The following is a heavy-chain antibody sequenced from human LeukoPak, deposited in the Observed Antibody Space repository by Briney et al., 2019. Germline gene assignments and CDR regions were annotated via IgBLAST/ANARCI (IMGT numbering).Heavy chain of an antibody. CDR2: INPNSGGT. CDR3: ARGRGYYDFWSGYDY. Sequence: GASVKVSCKASGYTFTGYYMHWVRQAPGQGLEWMGWINPNSGGTNYAQKFQGRVTMTRDTSISTAYMELSRLRSDDTAVYYCARGRGYYDFWSGYDYWGQGTLVTVSS. J-gene: IGHJ4*02. V-gene: IGHV1-2*02. CDR1: GYTFTGYY. D-gene: IGHD3-3*01.